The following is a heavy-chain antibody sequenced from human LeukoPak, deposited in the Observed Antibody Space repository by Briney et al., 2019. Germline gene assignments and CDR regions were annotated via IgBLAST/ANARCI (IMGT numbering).Heavy chain of an antibody. V-gene: IGHV4-34*01. D-gene: IGHD3-22*01. CDR3: ARDLFGPGHNYYDSSGYYWIDAFDI. J-gene: IGHJ3*02. CDR1: GGSFSGYY. Sequence: SETLSLTCAVYGGSFSGYYWSWIRQPPGKGLEWIGEINHSGSTNYNPSLKSRVTISVDTSKNQFSLKLSSVTAADTAVYYCARDLFGPGHNYYDSSGYYWIDAFDIWGQGTMVTVSS. CDR2: INHSGST.